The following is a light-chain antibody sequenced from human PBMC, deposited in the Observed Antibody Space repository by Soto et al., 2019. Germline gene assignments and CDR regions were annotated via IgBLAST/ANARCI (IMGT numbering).Light chain of an antibody. CDR2: RND. V-gene: IGLV1-47*01. J-gene: IGLJ1*01. Sequence: QAALPHAPSASGAPRQRVTISCSTSNSRSGSNYVYWYQQLPGTAPKLLIYRNDQRPSGVPDRFSGSKSGTSASLAISGLRSEDEADYYCAKWDDSLRVYVFGTGTKVTVL. CDR1: NSRSGSNY. CDR3: AKWDDSLRVYV.